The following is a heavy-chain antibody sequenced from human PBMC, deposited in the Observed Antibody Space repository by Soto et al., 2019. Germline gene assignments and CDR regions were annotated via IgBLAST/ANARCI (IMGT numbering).Heavy chain of an antibody. J-gene: IGHJ5*02. V-gene: IGHV1-18*01. D-gene: IGHD6-6*01. Sequence: ASVKVSCKASGYTFTIYGINWVRQAPGQGLEWMGWISAYNGNTNYAQKLQGRVTMTTDTSTSTAYMELRSLRSDDTAVYYCARGAYSSSSPWWFDPWGQGTLVTVSS. CDR1: GYTFTIYG. CDR3: ARGAYSSSSPWWFDP. CDR2: ISAYNGNT.